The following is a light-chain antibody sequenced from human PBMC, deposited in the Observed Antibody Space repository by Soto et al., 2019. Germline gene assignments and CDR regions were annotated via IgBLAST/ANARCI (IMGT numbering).Light chain of an antibody. CDR2: GAS. J-gene: IGKJ1*01. CDR3: QQYGSSPRT. V-gene: IGKV3-20*01. Sequence: EIVLTQSPGTLSLSPGDRATLSCRASQSVSSSYLAWYQQKPGQAPRLLIYGASSRATGIPDRFSGSGSGTDFTLTISRLEPEDVAVYYCQQYGSSPRTFGQGTKVEIK. CDR1: QSVSSSY.